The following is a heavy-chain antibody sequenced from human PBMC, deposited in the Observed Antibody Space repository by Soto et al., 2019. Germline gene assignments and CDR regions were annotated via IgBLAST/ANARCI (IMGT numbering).Heavy chain of an antibody. D-gene: IGHD6-6*01. CDR1: GGTFSSYS. CDR3: AIEYSSSPPYYPIGY. CDR2: IIPIFGTA. J-gene: IGHJ4*02. V-gene: IGHV1-69*13. Sequence: SVKVSCKASGGTFSSYSISWVRQAPGQGLEWMGGIIPIFGTANYAQKFQGRVTITVDESTSTAYMELSSLRSEDTAVYYCAIEYSSSPPYYPIGYWGQGTLVTVSS.